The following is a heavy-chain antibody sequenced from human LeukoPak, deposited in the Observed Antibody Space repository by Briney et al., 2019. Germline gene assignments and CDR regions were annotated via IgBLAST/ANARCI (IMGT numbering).Heavy chain of an antibody. CDR1: GGSISSYY. CDR2: IYYSGST. Sequence: SETLSLTCTVSGGSISSYYWSWIRQPPGKGLEWIGYIYYSGSTNYNPSLKSRVTISVDTSKNQFSLKLCSVTAADTAVYYCAGVMRGYSYGYAWYFDLWGRGTLVTVSS. CDR3: AGVMRGYSYGYAWYFDL. D-gene: IGHD5-18*01. V-gene: IGHV4-59*01. J-gene: IGHJ2*01.